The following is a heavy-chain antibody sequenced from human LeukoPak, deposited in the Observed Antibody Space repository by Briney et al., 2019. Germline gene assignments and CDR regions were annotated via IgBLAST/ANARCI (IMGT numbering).Heavy chain of an antibody. CDR2: IYYSGST. Sequence: PSETLSLTCAVYGGSFSSYYWSWIRQPPGKGLEWIGYIYYSGSTNYNPSLKSRVTISVDTSKNQFSLKLSSVTAADTAVYYCARARCSSTSCYVHYGMDVWGQGTTVTVSS. J-gene: IGHJ6*02. D-gene: IGHD2-2*01. V-gene: IGHV4-59*01. CDR1: GGSFSSYY. CDR3: ARARCSSTSCYVHYGMDV.